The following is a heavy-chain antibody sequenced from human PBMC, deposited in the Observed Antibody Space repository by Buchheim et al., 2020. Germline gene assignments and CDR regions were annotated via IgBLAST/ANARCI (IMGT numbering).Heavy chain of an antibody. CDR3: ERVAAYYDILTGYYEYYFDY. D-gene: IGHD3-9*01. Sequence: EVQLVESGGGLVQPGGSLRLSCAASGFTFSSYWMSWVRQAPGKGLEWVANIKQDGSEKYYVDSVKGRFTISRDNAKNSLYLQMNGLRAEDTAVYYCERVAAYYDILTGYYEYYFDYWGQGTL. V-gene: IGHV3-7*04. CDR1: GFTFSSYW. J-gene: IGHJ4*02. CDR2: IKQDGSEK.